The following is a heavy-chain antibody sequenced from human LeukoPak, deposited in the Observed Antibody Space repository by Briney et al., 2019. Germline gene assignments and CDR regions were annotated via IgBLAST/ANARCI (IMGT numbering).Heavy chain of an antibody. V-gene: IGHV4-39*07. D-gene: IGHD2-2*01. Sequence: SSETLSLTCTVSGGSISSSSYYWGWIRQPPGQGLEWIGSIYYSGSTYYNPSLKSRVTISVDTSKNQFSLKLSSVTAADTAVYYCARAHCSSTSCYSYYYYGMDVWGQGTTVTVSS. CDR1: GGSISSSSYY. CDR3: ARAHCSSTSCYSYYYYGMDV. J-gene: IGHJ6*02. CDR2: IYYSGST.